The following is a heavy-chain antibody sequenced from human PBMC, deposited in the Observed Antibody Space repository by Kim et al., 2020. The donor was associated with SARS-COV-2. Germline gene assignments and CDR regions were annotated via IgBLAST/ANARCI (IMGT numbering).Heavy chain of an antibody. CDR1: GHTFTRDS. V-gene: IGHV1-3*01. J-gene: IGHJ4*02. D-gene: IGHD2-15*01. CDR3: LGGYYFDY. CDR2: IDCGNGNT. Sequence: ASVKVSCKTSGHTFTRDSIHWVRQAPGQRLEWMGGIDCGNGNTIYSQKFQGRVTLSTDTSASTAYMELSSLRSEDSAVYFCLGGYYFDYWVQGTLVTVSS.